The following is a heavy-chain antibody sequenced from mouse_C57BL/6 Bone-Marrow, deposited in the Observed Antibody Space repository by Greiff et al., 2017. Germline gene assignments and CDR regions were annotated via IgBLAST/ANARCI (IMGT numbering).Heavy chain of an antibody. CDR2: ISYDGSN. Sequence: DVKLQESGPGLVKPSQSLSLTCSVTGYSITSGYYWNWIRQFPGNKLEWMGYISYDGSNNYNPSLKNRISITRDTSKNQFFLKLNSVTTEYTATYYCARFITTMGDYWGQGTSVTVSS. CDR1: GYSITSGYY. V-gene: IGHV3-6*01. CDR3: ARFITTMGDY. J-gene: IGHJ4*01. D-gene: IGHD1-1*01.